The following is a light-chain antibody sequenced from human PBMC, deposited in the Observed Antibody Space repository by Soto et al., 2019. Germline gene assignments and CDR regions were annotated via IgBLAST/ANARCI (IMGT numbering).Light chain of an antibody. CDR1: QGISRW. CDR2: AAS. CDR3: QQYGSFPAT. J-gene: IGKJ1*01. Sequence: DVQMTQSPSSLSASIGDRVTLSCQASQGISRWLAWYQQKPGKAPKSLIFAASTLQSGVPSRFSGSGSGTDFTLTISSLQSEDFATYYCQQYGSFPATFGQGTKVDIK. V-gene: IGKV1D-16*01.